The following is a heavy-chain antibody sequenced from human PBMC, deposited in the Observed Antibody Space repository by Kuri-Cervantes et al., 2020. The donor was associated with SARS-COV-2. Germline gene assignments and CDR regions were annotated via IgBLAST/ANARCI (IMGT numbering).Heavy chain of an antibody. V-gene: IGHV1-2*02. Sequence: ASVKVSCKASGYTFTSYYMHWVRQAPGQGLEWMGWINPNSGGTNYAQKFQGRVTMTRDTSISTAYMELSRLRSDDTAVYYCGSTIAVAGVGVYYHLDVWGKGTTVTVSS. CDR1: GYTFTSYY. D-gene: IGHD6-19*01. J-gene: IGHJ6*03. CDR3: GSTIAVAGVGVYYHLDV. CDR2: INPNSGGT.